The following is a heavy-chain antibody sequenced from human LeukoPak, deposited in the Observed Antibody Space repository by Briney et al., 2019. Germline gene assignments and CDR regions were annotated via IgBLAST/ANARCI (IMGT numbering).Heavy chain of an antibody. J-gene: IGHJ3*02. V-gene: IGHV3-23*01. CDR2: ISGSGGST. CDR1: GFTFSSDA. Sequence: GGSLRLSCAASGFTFSSDAMSWVRQAPGKGLEWVSAISGSGGSTYYADSVKGRFTISRDNSKNTLYLQVNSLRAEDTAVYYCARARSSYGYGDAFDIWGQGTMVTVSS. CDR3: ARARSSYGYGDAFDI. D-gene: IGHD5-18*01.